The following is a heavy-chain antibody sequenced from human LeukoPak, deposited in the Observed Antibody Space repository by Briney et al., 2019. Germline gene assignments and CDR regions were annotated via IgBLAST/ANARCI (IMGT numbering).Heavy chain of an antibody. J-gene: IGHJ5*02. D-gene: IGHD3-10*01. CDR1: GGSFSGYY. V-gene: IGHV4-34*01. CDR3: ARTFGAFGIAWFDP. CDR2: INHSGST. Sequence: PSETLSLTCAVYGGSFSGYYWSWIRQPPGKGLEWIGEINHSGSTNYNPSLKSRVTISVDTSKNQFSLKLSSVTAADTAVYYCARTFGAFGIAWFDPWGQGTLVTVSS.